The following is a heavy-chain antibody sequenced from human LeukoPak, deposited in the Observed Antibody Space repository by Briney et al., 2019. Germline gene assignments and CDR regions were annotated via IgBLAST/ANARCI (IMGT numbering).Heavy chain of an antibody. J-gene: IGHJ3*01. D-gene: IGHD3-22*01. CDR1: GFTFSSYA. CDR3: VRSRDYYDSSGPGRAFDV. CDR2: ISSNGGAT. V-gene: IGHV3-64*02. Sequence: GGSLRLSCAASGFTFSSYAMHWVRQAAGKGLEYVSGISSNGGATNYVDSVKGRFIISRDNSKNTLYLQMGSLRAEDMAVYYCVRSRDYYDSSGPGRAFDVWGQGTMVTVSS.